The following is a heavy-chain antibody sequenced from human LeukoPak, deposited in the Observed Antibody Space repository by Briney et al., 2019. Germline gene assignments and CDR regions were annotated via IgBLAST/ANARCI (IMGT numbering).Heavy chain of an antibody. CDR1: GFTLSSYS. Sequence: GGSLRLSCAASGFTLSSYSMNWVRQAPGKGLEWVSSISSGSSYIFYADSVKGRFTISRDNAKNSLYLQMNSLRAEDTAVYYCAKEIIAVAGTGFDYWGQGTLVTVSS. CDR3: AKEIIAVAGTGFDY. CDR2: ISSGSSYI. D-gene: IGHD6-19*01. V-gene: IGHV3-21*01. J-gene: IGHJ4*02.